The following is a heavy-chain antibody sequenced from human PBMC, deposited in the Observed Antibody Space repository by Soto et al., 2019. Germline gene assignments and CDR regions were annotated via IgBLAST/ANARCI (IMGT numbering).Heavy chain of an antibody. CDR3: ARDIAD. CDR1: GGTFSNYE. J-gene: IGHJ4*02. V-gene: IGHV1-69*13. D-gene: IGHD2-15*01. CDR2: IMPLYGTT. Sequence: SVKVSCKSSGGTFSNYEISWVRQVPGQGLEWMGGIMPLYGTTNIPQKFKDRLTITADEGATTAFMELTSLQSGDTAVYYCARDIADWGQGTLVTVSS.